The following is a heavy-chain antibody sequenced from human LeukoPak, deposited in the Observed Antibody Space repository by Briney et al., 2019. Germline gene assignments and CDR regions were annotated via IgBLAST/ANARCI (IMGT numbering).Heavy chain of an antibody. CDR2: INHSGST. V-gene: IGHV4-34*01. J-gene: IGHJ4*02. D-gene: IGHD3-22*01. CDR3: ASQGNDSSGYYYALDY. CDR1: GGSFSGYY. Sequence: SETLSLTCAVYGGSFSGYYWSWIRQPPGKGLEWTGEINHSGSTNYNPSLKSRVTISVDTSKNQFSLKLSSVTAADTAVYYCASQGNDSSGYYYALDYWGQGTLVTVSS.